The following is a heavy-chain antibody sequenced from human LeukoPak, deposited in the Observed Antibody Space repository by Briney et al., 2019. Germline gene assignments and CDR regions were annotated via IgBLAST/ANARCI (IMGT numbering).Heavy chain of an antibody. D-gene: IGHD3-10*01. CDR2: IYPADSDT. Sequence: HGESLKISCQVSGYIFTHYWIGWVRQMPGKGLESMGIIYPADSDTTYSPSFQGQVTISADKSIDTVYLQWSSLKASDTAMYYCARQSRDGSKTRGYFFDHRGQGTLVTVSS. CDR1: GYIFTHYW. V-gene: IGHV5-51*01. CDR3: ARQSRDGSKTRGYFFDH. J-gene: IGHJ5*02.